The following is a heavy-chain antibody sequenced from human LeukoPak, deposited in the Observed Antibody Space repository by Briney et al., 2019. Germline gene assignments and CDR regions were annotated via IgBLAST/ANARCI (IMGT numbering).Heavy chain of an antibody. V-gene: IGHV3-15*01. D-gene: IGHD3-3*01. CDR2: IKSKVNGETI. CDR1: GLTFSTYS. Sequence: GGSLRLSCAASGLTFSTYSMTWVRQAPGKGLDWVGRIKSKVNGETIEYAAPVKGRFTISRDDSKSTVYLQMNSLKIEDTAVYYCATGGYYLDYWGQGTLVTVSS. CDR3: ATGGYYLDY. J-gene: IGHJ4*02.